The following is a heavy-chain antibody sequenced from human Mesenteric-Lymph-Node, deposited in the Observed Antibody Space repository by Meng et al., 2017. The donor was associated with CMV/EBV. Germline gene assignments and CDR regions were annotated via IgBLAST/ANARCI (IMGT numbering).Heavy chain of an antibody. D-gene: IGHD4-23*01. CDR1: GGSFSGYY. J-gene: IGHJ4*02. CDR2: INHSGST. CDR3: ARHQRWLKSEGGFNY. Sequence: GQLQQWGAGLLKPSETLSPTCAVYGGSFSGYYWSWIRQPPGKGLEWIGEINHSGSTNYNPSLKSRVTISVDTSKNQFSLKLSSVTAADTAVYYCARHQRWLKSEGGFNYWGQGTLVTVSS. V-gene: IGHV4-34*01.